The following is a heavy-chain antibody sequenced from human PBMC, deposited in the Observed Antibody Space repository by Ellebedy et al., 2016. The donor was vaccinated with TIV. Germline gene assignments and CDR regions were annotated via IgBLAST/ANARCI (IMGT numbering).Heavy chain of an antibody. Sequence: ASVKVSXXASGYTFTSYYIHWVRQAPGQGLEWMGIINPRSGSTSYAQRLQGRVTMTRDTSTSTVYMELSSLTSEDTAVYYCVRDRGVVPATHEGTDYFYYMDVWGKGTAVTVSS. CDR1: GYTFTSYY. CDR2: INPRSGST. D-gene: IGHD2-15*01. V-gene: IGHV1-46*04. J-gene: IGHJ6*03. CDR3: VRDRGVVPATHEGTDYFYYMDV.